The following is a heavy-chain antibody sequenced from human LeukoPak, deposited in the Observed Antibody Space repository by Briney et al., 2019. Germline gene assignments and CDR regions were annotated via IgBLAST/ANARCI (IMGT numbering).Heavy chain of an antibody. D-gene: IGHD7-27*01. J-gene: IGHJ3*02. V-gene: IGHV4-59*01. CDR3: ARVLTGAPDAFDI. CDR2: IYYSGST. CDR1: GGSISSYY. Sequence: PSETLSLTGTVSGGSISSYYWSWIRQPPGKGLEWIGYIYYSGSTNYNPSLKSRVTISVDTSKNQYSLKLSSVTAADTAVYYCARVLTGAPDAFDIWGQGTMVTVSS.